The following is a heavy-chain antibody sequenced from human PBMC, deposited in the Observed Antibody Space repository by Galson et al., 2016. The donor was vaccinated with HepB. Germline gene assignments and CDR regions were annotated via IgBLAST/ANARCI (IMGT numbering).Heavy chain of an antibody. CDR1: GYTFTNYW. V-gene: IGHV5-51*01. J-gene: IGHJ3*02. CDR3: ARRSCTTGTCYTVNAFDI. Sequence: SGAEVKKPGDSLKISCEGSGYTFTNYWIGWVRQMPGTGLEWMGSIWPHDSDTRYSLSFHGQVTISADRSINTAYLQWSGLKASDTAMYYCARRSCTTGTCYTVNAFDIWGQGTVVTVSS. CDR2: IWPHDSDT. D-gene: IGHD2-8*01.